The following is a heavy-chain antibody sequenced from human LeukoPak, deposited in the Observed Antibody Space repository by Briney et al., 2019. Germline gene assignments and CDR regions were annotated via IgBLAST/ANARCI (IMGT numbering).Heavy chain of an antibody. CDR2: ISSSSSYI. D-gene: IGHD6-6*01. Sequence: GGSLRLSCAASGFTFSSYSMNWVRQAPGKGLEWVSSISSSSSYIYYADSVKGRFTISRDNAKNSLYLQMNSLRAEDTAVYYCARDCSSSSAIGPDYWGQGTLVTVSS. V-gene: IGHV3-21*01. J-gene: IGHJ4*02. CDR1: GFTFSSYS. CDR3: ARDCSSSSAIGPDY.